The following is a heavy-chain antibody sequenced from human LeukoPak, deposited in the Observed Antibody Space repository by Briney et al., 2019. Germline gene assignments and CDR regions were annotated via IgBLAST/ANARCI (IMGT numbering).Heavy chain of an antibody. CDR3: ARGGGIAVAGD. CDR1: GGSISNDYYY. D-gene: IGHD6-19*01. V-gene: IGHV4-39*01. Sequence: SETLSLTCTVSGGSISNDYYYWSWIRQPPGKGLEWIASLYYSGNTYYNPSLKSRVTISVDTSRTQFSLKVTSVTAADTAVYYSARGGGIAVAGDWGQGTLVTVSS. J-gene: IGHJ4*02. CDR2: LYYSGNT.